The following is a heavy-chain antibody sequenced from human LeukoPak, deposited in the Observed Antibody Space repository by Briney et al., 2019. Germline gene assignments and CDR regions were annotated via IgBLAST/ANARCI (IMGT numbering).Heavy chain of an antibody. CDR1: GGSISSYY. CDR2: IFYSGST. V-gene: IGHV4-59*01. J-gene: IGHJ3*02. CDR3: ARDQNRAFDI. Sequence: SETLSLTCTVSGGSISSYYWSWIRRPPGKGLEWIGYIFYSGSTNYNPSLKSRVTISVDTSKNQFSLKLSSVTAADTAVYYCARDQNRAFDIWGQGTMVTVSS.